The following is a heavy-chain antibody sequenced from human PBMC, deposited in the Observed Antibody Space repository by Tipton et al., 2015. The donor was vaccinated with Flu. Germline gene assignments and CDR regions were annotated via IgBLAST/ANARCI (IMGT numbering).Heavy chain of an antibody. CDR1: GGSFSAYY. V-gene: IGHV4-59*10. Sequence: TLSLTCAVYGGSFSAYYWSWIRQPAGKGLEWIGRFYPSGNRDYNPSLKNRVTMSLDTSKSQLSLNLTSVTAADTAVYYCARVTMTTWDAFDVWGQGTMVTVSS. CDR3: ARVTMTTWDAFDV. D-gene: IGHD4-17*01. CDR2: FYPSGNR. J-gene: IGHJ3*01.